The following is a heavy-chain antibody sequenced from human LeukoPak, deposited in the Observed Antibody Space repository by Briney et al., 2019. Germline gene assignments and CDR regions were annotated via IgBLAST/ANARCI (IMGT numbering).Heavy chain of an antibody. CDR3: ARGYCSGGSCYAHPYYFDY. V-gene: IGHV1-69*01. CDR1: GGTFSSYA. Sequence: SVKVSCKASGGTFSSYAISWVRQAPGQGLEWMGGIIPIFGTANYAQKFQGRVTITADESTSTAYMELSSLRSEDTAAYYCARGYCSGGSCYAHPYYFDYWGQGTLVTVSS. D-gene: IGHD2-15*01. CDR2: IIPIFGTA. J-gene: IGHJ4*02.